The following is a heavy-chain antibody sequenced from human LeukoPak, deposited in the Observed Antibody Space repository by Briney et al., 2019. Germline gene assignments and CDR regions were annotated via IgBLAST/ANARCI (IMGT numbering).Heavy chain of an antibody. CDR1: GGSISSYY. CDR2: IYYSGST. Sequence: PSETLSHTCTVSGGSISSYYWSWIRQPPGRGLEWIGYIYYSGSTNYNPSLQCRVTISVHTSKNQFSLKLSSVTATDTAVYYCARVRGYSYGSNWFDPWGQGTLVTVSS. CDR3: ARVRGYSYGSNWFDP. V-gene: IGHV4-59*01. D-gene: IGHD5-18*01. J-gene: IGHJ5*02.